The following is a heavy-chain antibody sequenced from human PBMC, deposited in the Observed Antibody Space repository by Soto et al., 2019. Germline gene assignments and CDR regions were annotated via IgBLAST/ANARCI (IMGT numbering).Heavy chain of an antibody. CDR1: GFTFSSYG. CDR2: ISYDGSNK. D-gene: IGHD5-18*01. CDR3: AKVVLEYSYGDDGNDY. Sequence: GGSLRLSCAASGFTFSSYGMHWVRQAPGKGLEWVAVISYDGSNKYYADSVKGRFTISRDNSKNTLYLQMNSLRAEDTAVYYCAKVVLEYSYGDDGNDYWGQGTLVTVSS. V-gene: IGHV3-30*18. J-gene: IGHJ4*02.